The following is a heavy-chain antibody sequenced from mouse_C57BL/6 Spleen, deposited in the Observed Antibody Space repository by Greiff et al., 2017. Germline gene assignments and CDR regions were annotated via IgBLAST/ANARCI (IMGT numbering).Heavy chain of an antibody. CDR1: GYTFTSYG. Sequence: QVQLKQSGAELARPGASVKLSCKASGYTFTSYGISWVKQRTGQGLEWSGEIYPRSGNTYYNEKFKGKATRTADKSSSTAYMELRSLTSEDSAVYFCAKKGNDPGMDYWGQGTSVTVSS. J-gene: IGHJ4*01. V-gene: IGHV1-81*01. D-gene: IGHD1-2*01. CDR2: IYPRSGNT. CDR3: AKKGNDPGMDY.